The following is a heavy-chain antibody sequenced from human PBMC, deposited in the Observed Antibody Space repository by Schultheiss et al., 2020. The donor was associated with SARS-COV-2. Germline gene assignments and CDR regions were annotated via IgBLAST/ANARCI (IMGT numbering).Heavy chain of an antibody. V-gene: IGHV1-18*01. CDR1: GYTFTSYG. D-gene: IGHD3-16*01. Sequence: ASVKVSCKASGYTFTSYGISWVRQAPGQGLEWMGRINPKTGDTHYAQKFQGRVTITADKSTSTAYMELSSLRSEDTAVYYCARVEGGLVSRIIQPGWFDPWGQGTLVTVSS. CDR2: INPKTGDT. CDR3: ARVEGGLVSRIIQPGWFDP. J-gene: IGHJ5*02.